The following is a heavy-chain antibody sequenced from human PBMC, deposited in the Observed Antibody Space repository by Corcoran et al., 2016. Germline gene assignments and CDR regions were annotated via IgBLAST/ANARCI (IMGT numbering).Heavy chain of an antibody. CDR1: GGTFSSYA. CDR3: ARYCSSTSCYNYYYYGMDV. J-gene: IGHJ6*02. Sequence: QVQLVQSGAEVKKPGSSLKVSCKASGGTFSSYAISWVRQAPGQGLEWMGGIIPIFGTANYAQKFQGRVTITADESTSTAYMGLSSLRSEDTAVYYGARYCSSTSCYNYYYYGMDVWGQGTTVTVSS. D-gene: IGHD2-2*02. CDR2: IIPIFGTA. V-gene: IGHV1-69*01.